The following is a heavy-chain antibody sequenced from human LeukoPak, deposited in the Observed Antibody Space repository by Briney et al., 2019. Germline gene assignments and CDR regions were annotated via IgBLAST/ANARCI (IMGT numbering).Heavy chain of an antibody. V-gene: IGHV3-23*01. Sequence: GESLKISCAASGFTFSSYAMSWVRQAPGKGLEWVSVISASGRNTYYSESAKGQFTISRDNSKNTLYLQMSSLRAEDTAVYYCVRRGSNYPYYMDVWGKGTTVTVSS. CDR1: GFTFSSYA. CDR2: ISASGRNT. CDR3: VRRGSNYPYYMDV. J-gene: IGHJ6*03.